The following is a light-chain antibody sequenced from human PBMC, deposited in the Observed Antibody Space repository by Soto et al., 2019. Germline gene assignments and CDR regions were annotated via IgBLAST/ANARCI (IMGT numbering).Light chain of an antibody. Sequence: DIQMTQSPSSLSASVGDRVTITCRAGQSISSYLNWYQQKPGKAPKLLIYAASSLQSGVPSRFSGSGSGTDFTLTISSLQPEDFATYYCQQSYSTPYTFGQGT. V-gene: IGKV1-39*01. CDR1: QSISSY. J-gene: IGKJ2*01. CDR3: QQSYSTPYT. CDR2: AAS.